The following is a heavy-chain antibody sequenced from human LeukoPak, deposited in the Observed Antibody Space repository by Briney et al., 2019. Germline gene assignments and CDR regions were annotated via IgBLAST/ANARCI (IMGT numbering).Heavy chain of an antibody. V-gene: IGHV3-7*01. CDR3: AGAAVHYSYYIDV. J-gene: IGHJ6*03. Sequence: GGSLRLSCAASGFTFSSYWMSWVRQAPGKGLEWVANIKQDGSEKYYVDSVKGRFTVSRDNSKNTLYLQMNSLRAEDTAVYYCAGAAVHYSYYIDVWGKGTTVTVSS. CDR1: GFTFSSYW. CDR2: IKQDGSEK.